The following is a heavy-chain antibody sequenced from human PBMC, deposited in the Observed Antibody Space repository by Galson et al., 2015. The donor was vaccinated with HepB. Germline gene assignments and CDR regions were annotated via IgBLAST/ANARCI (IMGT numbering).Heavy chain of an antibody. CDR3: ARHMSYGMDV. CDR1: GYGFTDYW. CDR2: VDPSDSYT. J-gene: IGHJ6*02. V-gene: IGHV5-10-1*01. Sequence: QSGAEVKKPGESLSISCQGSGYGFTDYWISWVRQMPGKGLEWMGRVDPSDSYTEYSPSFHGHVTMSTDKSISTAYLRWSSLKASDTAMYYCARHMSYGMDVWGQGTTVTVSS.